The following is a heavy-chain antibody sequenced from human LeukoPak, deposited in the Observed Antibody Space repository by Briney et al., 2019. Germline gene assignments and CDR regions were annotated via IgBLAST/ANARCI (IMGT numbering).Heavy chain of an antibody. CDR3: AGGLVIRPLDY. V-gene: IGHV4-39*07. D-gene: IGHD3/OR15-3a*01. CDR2: IYYSGST. CDR1: GGSISGSSYY. Sequence: SETLSLTCTVSGGSISGSSYYWGWIRQPPGKGLEWIGSIYYSGSTYYNPSLKSRVTISVDTSKNQFSLKLSSVTAADTAVYYCAGGLVIRPLDYWGQGTLVTVSS. J-gene: IGHJ4*02.